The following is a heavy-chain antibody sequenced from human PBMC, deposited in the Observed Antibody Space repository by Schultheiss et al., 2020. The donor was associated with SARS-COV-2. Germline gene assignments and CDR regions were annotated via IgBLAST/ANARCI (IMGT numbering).Heavy chain of an antibody. V-gene: IGHV3-74*01. D-gene: IGHD6-6*01. CDR1: GFTFSSYW. J-gene: IGHJ6*03. Sequence: GGSLRLSCAASGFTFSSYWMHWVRQAPGKGLVWVSRINSDGSSTSYADSVKGRFTISRDTSKNTLYLQMNSLRAEDTAVYYCARSRYGTSSHNYYMDVWGKGTTVTVSS. CDR3: ARSRYGTSSHNYYMDV. CDR2: INSDGSST.